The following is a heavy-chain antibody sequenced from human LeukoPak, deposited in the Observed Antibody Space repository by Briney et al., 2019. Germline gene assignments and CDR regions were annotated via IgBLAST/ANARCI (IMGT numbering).Heavy chain of an antibody. CDR1: GFTFSSYG. V-gene: IGHV3-23*01. J-gene: IGHJ4*02. CDR3: AKDLLPHFLGITMIVVVIPPAFDY. Sequence: PGGSLRLSCAASGFTFSSYGMSWVRQAPGKGLEWVSAISGSGGSTYYADSVKGRFTISRDNSKNTLYLQMNSLRAEDTAVYYCAKDLLPHFLGITMIVVVIPPAFDYWGQGTLVTVSS. CDR2: ISGSGGST. D-gene: IGHD3-22*01.